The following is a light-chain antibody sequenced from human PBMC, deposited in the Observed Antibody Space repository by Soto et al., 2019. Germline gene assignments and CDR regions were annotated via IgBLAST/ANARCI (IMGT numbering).Light chain of an antibody. CDR1: QSIGSL. CDR2: RAS. CDR3: QQYNNWPYT. Sequence: EVVMTQSPATLSVSPGEGATLSCRASQSIGSLLAWYQQRPGQAPRLLIYRASTRATGVPARFSGSGSGTEFTLTISSLQSEDFAVYYCQQYNNWPYTFGQGTKLEIK. J-gene: IGKJ2*01. V-gene: IGKV3-15*01.